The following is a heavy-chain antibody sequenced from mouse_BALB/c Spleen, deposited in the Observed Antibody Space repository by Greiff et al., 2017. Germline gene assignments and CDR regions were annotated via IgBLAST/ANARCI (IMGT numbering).Heavy chain of an antibody. CDR2: IWAGGST. D-gene: IGHD1-2*01. CDR3: ARAKNYGYGGFAY. J-gene: IGHJ3*01. CDR1: GFSLTSYG. Sequence: VKLVESGPGLVAPSQSLSITCTVSGFSLTSYGVHWVRQPPGKGLEWLGVIWAGGSTNYNSALMSRLSISKDNSKSQVFLKMNSLQTDDTAMYYCARAKNYGYGGFAYWGQGTLVTVSA. V-gene: IGHV2-9*02.